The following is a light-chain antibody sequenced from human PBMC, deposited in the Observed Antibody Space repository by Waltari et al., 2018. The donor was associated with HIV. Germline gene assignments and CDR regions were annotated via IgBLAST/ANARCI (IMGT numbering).Light chain of an antibody. J-gene: IGLJ1*01. CDR1: SSDVGGYTY. CDR2: DVS. Sequence: QSALTQPASVSGSPGQSITISCTGTSSDVGGYTYVSWYQQHPGKAPKLMIYDVSNRPSWVSNRFSVSKSGNTASLTISGLQAEDEADYYCSSYTSTYVFGTGTKVTVL. CDR3: SSYTSTYV. V-gene: IGLV2-14*01.